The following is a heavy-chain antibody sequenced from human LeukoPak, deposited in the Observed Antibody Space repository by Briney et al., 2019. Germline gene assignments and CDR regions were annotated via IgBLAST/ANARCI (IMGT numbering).Heavy chain of an antibody. J-gene: IGHJ4*02. CDR2: INPNSGGT. D-gene: IGHD3-22*01. CDR1: GYTFTSYG. Sequence: ASVKVSCKASGYTFTSYGISWVRQAPGQGLEWMGWINPNSGGTNYAQKFQGRVTMTRDTSISTAYMELSRLRSDDTAVYYCAEDHYDSSGFFDYWGQGTLVTVSS. CDR3: AEDHYDSSGFFDY. V-gene: IGHV1-2*02.